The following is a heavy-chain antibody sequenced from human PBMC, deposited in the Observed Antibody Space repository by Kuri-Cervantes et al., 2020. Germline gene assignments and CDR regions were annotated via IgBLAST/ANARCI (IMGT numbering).Heavy chain of an antibody. CDR1: GFTFSSYG. CDR3: ARDRGGLLWFGELSAFDY. CDR2: ISYDGSNK. V-gene: IGHV3-30*03. D-gene: IGHD3-10*01. J-gene: IGHJ4*02. Sequence: GESLKISCAASGFTFSSYGMHWVRQAPGKGLEWVAVISYDGSNKYYADSVKGRFTISRDNAKNSLYLQMNSLRAEDTAVYYCARDRGGLLWFGELSAFDYWGQGTLVTVSS.